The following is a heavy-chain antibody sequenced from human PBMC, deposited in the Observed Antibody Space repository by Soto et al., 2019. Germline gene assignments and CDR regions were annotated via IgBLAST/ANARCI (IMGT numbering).Heavy chain of an antibody. D-gene: IGHD6-19*01. CDR1: GGSISNYY. CDR3: VGGSGWLIGY. Sequence: TSETLSLTCTVSGGSISNYYWSWIRQPPGKGLDWIGYIYYSGSTNYNPSLKSRVTISIDTSKNQFSLKLSFVTAADTAVYYCVGGSGWLIGYWGQGTLVTVSS. CDR2: IYYSGST. V-gene: IGHV4-59*08. J-gene: IGHJ4*02.